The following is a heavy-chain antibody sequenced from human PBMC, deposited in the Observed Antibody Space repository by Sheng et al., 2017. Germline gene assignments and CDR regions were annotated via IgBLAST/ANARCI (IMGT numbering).Heavy chain of an antibody. Sequence: EVQLVESGGGLVQPGGSLRLSCAASGFIFSSYAMQWVRQAPGKGLEYVSAISSNGGSTYYADSVKGRFTISRDNSKNTLYLQMGSLRAEDMAVYYCARVDGHNYGYDYWGQGTLVTVSS. D-gene: IGHD4-17*01. V-gene: IGHV3-64*07. CDR1: GFIFSSYA. J-gene: IGHJ4*02. CDR2: ISSNGGST. CDR3: ARVDGHNYGYDY.